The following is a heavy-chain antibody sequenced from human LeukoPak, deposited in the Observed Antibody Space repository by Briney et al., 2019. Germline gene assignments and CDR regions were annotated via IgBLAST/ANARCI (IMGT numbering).Heavy chain of an antibody. CDR1: GFSFVDYS. J-gene: IGHJ4*02. V-gene: IGHV3-9*01. CDR2: ISWNSGSI. CDR3: AKDQGQIYGSGSYYTG. Sequence: PGGSLRLSCASSGFSFVDYSMHWVRQAPGKGLVWVSCISWNSGSIGYADYVKGRFTISRDNATNYLYLQMNSLRAEDTALYYCAKDQGQIYGSGSYYTGWGQGTLVTVSS. D-gene: IGHD3-10*01.